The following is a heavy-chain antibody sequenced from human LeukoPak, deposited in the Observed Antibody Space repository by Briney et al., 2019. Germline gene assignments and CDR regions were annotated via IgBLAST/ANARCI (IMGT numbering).Heavy chain of an antibody. V-gene: IGHV5-51*01. CDR3: VRRNYYGWGSHYSHFDY. CDR2: IYPRDSDT. J-gene: IGHJ4*02. CDR1: GYSFATYW. Sequence: GDSLKISCQGFGYSFATYWIGWVRQVPGKGLEWMGNIYPRDSDTRYSPAFRGQVSISVHKSISTASLQWSSLKASDGATYYCVRRNYYGWGSHYSHFDYWGEGTLVTVSS. D-gene: IGHD3-10*01.